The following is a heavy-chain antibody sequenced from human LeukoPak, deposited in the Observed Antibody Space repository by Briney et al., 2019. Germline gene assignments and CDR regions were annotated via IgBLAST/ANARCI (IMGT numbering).Heavy chain of an antibody. Sequence: GGSLRLSCAASGFTFSSYAMSWVRQAPGKGLEWFSAISGSGGSTYYADSVKGRFTISRDNSKNTLYLQMNSLRAEDTAVYYCARDCSLVTGFFDYRGQGTLVTVSS. CDR1: GFTFSSYA. CDR3: ARDCSLVTGFFDY. J-gene: IGHJ4*02. D-gene: IGHD4-23*01. CDR2: ISGSGGST. V-gene: IGHV3-23*01.